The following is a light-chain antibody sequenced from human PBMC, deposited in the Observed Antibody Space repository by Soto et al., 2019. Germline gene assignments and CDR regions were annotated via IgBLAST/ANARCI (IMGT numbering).Light chain of an antibody. CDR2: DVS. V-gene: IGLV2-11*01. CDR3: CSYAGSDTLYV. CDR1: STDVGGYNY. J-gene: IGLJ1*01. Sequence: QSALTQPSSVSGSPGQSVTISCTGTSTDVGGYNYVSWYQQHPGKVPKLMLYDVSKRPSGVPDRFSGSKSGNTASLTISGLQAEDDADYYCCSYAGSDTLYVFGSGTKVTVL.